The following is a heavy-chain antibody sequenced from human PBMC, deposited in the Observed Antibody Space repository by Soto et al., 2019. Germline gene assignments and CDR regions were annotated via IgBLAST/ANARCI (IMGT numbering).Heavy chain of an antibody. Sequence: GASVKVCCKASGYIFSNYGIRWVRQAPGQGLEWMGWISAHNGNTNYAQKLQDRVTMTTDTSTSTAYMELRSLRSDDTAMYYCARDGPNWNVMTDSWGQGTLVTVSS. CDR2: ISAHNGNT. V-gene: IGHV1-18*01. CDR3: ARDGPNWNVMTDS. J-gene: IGHJ4*02. D-gene: IGHD1-1*01. CDR1: GYIFSNYG.